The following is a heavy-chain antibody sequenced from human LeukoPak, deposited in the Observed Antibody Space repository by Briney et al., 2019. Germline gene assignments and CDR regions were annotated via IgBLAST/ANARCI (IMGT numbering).Heavy chain of an antibody. CDR1: GFSFSGYE. CDR3: AREVTTFTYYFDY. D-gene: IGHD4-17*01. Sequence: GGSLRLSCAASGFSFSGYEMNWVRQAPGKGLEWVSYISTSGTTMYYADSVKGRFTISRDNAKNSLYLLMNSLRGEDTAVYFCAREVTTFTYYFDYWGQGTLVTVSS. CDR2: ISTSGTTM. V-gene: IGHV3-48*03. J-gene: IGHJ4*02.